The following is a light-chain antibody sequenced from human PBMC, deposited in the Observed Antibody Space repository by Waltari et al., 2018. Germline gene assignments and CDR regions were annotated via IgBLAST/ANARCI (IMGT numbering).Light chain of an antibody. V-gene: IGLV3-1*01. J-gene: IGLJ2*01. Sequence: SYELTQPPSVSVSPGQPATITCSGEKLGQTYACWYQQKPGQSPVLVIYQDRQRPSGIPARFSGSNSGSTATLTISGTRAMDEADYYCQAWDSRTAVFGGGTKLTVL. CDR2: QDR. CDR3: QAWDSRTAV. CDR1: KLGQTY.